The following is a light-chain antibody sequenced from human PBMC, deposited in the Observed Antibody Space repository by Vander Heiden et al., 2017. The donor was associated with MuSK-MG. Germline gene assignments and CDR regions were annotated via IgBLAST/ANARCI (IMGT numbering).Light chain of an antibody. J-gene: IGKJ3*01. CDR3: QQSSSLPFS. V-gene: IGKV6-21*01. CDR2: YAS. CDR1: QPIGTS. Sequence: IVLTQSPEFLSVTPKEKVTITCRASQPIGTSLHWFQQKPDQSPRVLIKYASQSCSGVPSRFSGSGSGTDFTLTINSLEAEDAATYYCQQSSSLPFSFGHGTKVDIK.